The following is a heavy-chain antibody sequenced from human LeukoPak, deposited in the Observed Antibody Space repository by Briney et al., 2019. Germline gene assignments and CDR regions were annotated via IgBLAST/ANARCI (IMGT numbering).Heavy chain of an antibody. CDR2: IKEDGSEK. V-gene: IGHV3-7*01. Sequence: GGSLRLSCAASGFTFSTYWMSWVRQAPGKGLEWVANIKEDGSEKYYGDSVKGRFTISRDNTKNSLYLQMDSLRAEDTAVYYCARDSSGYQWGQGTLVTVSS. CDR3: ARDSSGYQ. J-gene: IGHJ4*02. D-gene: IGHD3-22*01. CDR1: GFTFSTYW.